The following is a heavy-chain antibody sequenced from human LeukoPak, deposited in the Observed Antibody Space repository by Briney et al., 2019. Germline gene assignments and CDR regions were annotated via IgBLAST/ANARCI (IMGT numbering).Heavy chain of an antibody. CDR2: ISSSSSYI. CDR3: AAYRGGALGIWEAFDI. Sequence: GGSLRLSCAASGFTFSSYSMNWVRQAPGKGLEWVSSISSSSSYIYYADSVKGRFTISRDNAKNSLYLQMNSLRAEDTAVYYCAAYRGGALGIWEAFDIWGQGTMVTVSS. V-gene: IGHV3-21*01. J-gene: IGHJ3*02. CDR1: GFTFSSYS. D-gene: IGHD5-18*01.